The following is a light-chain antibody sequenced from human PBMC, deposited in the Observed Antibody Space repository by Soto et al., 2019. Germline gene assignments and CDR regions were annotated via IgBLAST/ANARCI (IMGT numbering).Light chain of an antibody. V-gene: IGKV3-15*01. CDR2: AIS. J-gene: IGKJ5*01. CDR3: QQYSSWPIT. CDR1: QSVNNN. Sequence: EIVMTQSPATLSVSPGERATLSCRASQSVNNNYLAWYQQTPGQAPRLLIYAISTRATGITARFSGSGSGTEFTLTISRLQSEDFAFYYCQQYSSWPITFGQGTRKEIK.